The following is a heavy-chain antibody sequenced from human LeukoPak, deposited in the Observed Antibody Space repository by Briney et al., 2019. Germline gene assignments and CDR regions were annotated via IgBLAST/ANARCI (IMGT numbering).Heavy chain of an antibody. D-gene: IGHD3-10*01. CDR2: INHSGST. CDR3: ARHGRYYYGSGSYTPYYMDV. CDR1: GNSISSGDNY. V-gene: IGHV4-39*01. J-gene: IGHJ6*03. Sequence: SETLSLTCTVAGNSISSGDNYWSWLRQPPGKGLEWIGEINHSGSTNYNPSLKSRVTISVDTSKNQFSLKLSSVTAADTAVYYCARHGRYYYGSGSYTPYYMDVWGKGTTVTISS.